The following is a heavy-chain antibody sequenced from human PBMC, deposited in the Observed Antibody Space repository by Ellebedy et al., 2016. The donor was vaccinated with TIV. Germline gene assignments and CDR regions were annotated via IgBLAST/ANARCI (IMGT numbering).Heavy chain of an antibody. V-gene: IGHV4-61*02. Sequence: LRLXXTVSGGSISSSSYYWSWIRQPAGKGLEWIGRIYTSGSTNYNPSLKSRVTMSVDTSKNQFSLKLSSVTAADTAVYYCARVCCYYGMDVWGQGTTVTVSS. CDR2: IYTSGST. J-gene: IGHJ6*02. D-gene: IGHD2-21*01. CDR3: ARVCCYYGMDV. CDR1: GGSISSSSYY.